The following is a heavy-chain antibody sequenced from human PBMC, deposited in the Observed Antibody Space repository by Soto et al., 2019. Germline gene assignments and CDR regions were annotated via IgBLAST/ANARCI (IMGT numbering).Heavy chain of an antibody. CDR1: GFTFSSYA. CDR3: ARENQYSGSFYYYYGMDV. J-gene: IGHJ6*02. D-gene: IGHD1-26*01. CDR2: ISYDGSNK. V-gene: IGHV3-30*04. Sequence: GGSLRLSCAASGFTFSSYAMHWVRQATGKGLEWVAVISYDGSNKYYEDSVKGRFTISRDNSKNTLYLQMNSLRAEDTAVYYCARENQYSGSFYYYYGMDVWGQGTTVTVSS.